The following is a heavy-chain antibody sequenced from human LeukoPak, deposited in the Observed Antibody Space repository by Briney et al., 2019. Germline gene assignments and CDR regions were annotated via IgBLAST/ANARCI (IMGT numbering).Heavy chain of an antibody. D-gene: IGHD6-13*01. CDR3: ARHPARGQQGYAFDI. J-gene: IGHJ3*02. V-gene: IGHV4-30-2*01. CDR1: GGSISSGGYS. Sequence: PSQTLSLTCSVSGGSISSGGYSWSWIRQPPGKGLEWIGYIYHSGSTYYNPSLKSRVTISVDTSKNQFSLKLTSVTAADTAFYYCARHPARGQQGYAFDIWGQGTMVTVSS. CDR2: IYHSGST.